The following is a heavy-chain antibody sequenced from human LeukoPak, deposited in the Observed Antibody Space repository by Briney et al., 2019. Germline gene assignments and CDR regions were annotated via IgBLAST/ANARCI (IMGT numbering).Heavy chain of an antibody. J-gene: IGHJ6*02. Sequence: ASVKVSCKASGYXFTGYYIHWVRQAPGQGYEWMGSIHPNSGATGYAQHLQGRVTMTRDTSISTAYMDLSRLRSDDTAVYYCARNTAPGYGLDVWGQGTPVTVSS. CDR2: IHPNSGAT. CDR1: GYXFTGYY. CDR3: ARNTAPGYGLDV. D-gene: IGHD5-18*01. V-gene: IGHV1-2*02.